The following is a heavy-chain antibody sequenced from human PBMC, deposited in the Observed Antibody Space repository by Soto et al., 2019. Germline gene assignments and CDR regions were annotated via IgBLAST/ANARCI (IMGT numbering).Heavy chain of an antibody. CDR1: GYTFTSYG. J-gene: IGHJ4*02. D-gene: IGHD6-13*01. CDR2: INAGNGNT. CDR3: ATASSWFVTDY. V-gene: IGHV1-3*01. Sequence: ASVKVSCKASGYTFTSYGISWVRQAPGQRLEWMGWINAGNGNTKYSQKFQGRVTITRDTSASTAYMELSSLRSEDTAVYYCATASSWFVTDYWGQGTLVTV.